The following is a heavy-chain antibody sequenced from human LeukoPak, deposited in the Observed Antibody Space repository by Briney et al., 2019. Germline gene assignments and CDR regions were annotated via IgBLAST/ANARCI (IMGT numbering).Heavy chain of an antibody. D-gene: IGHD6-19*01. CDR3: ARHRQWLAHYYYYYMDV. CDR1: GGSISSGSYY. Sequence: PSQTLSLTCTVSGGSISSGSYYWSWIRQPAGKGLEWIGRIYTSGSTNYNPSLKSRVTISVDTSKNHFSLKLTSVTAADTAVYYCARHRQWLAHYYYYYMDVWGKGTTVTVSS. V-gene: IGHV4-61*02. J-gene: IGHJ6*03. CDR2: IYTSGST.